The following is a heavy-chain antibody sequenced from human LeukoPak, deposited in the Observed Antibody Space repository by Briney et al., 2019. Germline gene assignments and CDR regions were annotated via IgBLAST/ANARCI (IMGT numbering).Heavy chain of an antibody. D-gene: IGHD6-19*01. Sequence: PSETLSLTCTVSGGSISSGSYYWSWIRQPAGKGLEWIGRIYTSGSTNYNPSLKSRVTISVDTSKNQFSLKLSPVTAADTAVYYCARDGSSGWYSYYFDYWGQGTLVTVSS. CDR1: GGSISSGSYY. CDR2: IYTSGST. CDR3: ARDGSSGWYSYYFDY. J-gene: IGHJ4*02. V-gene: IGHV4-61*02.